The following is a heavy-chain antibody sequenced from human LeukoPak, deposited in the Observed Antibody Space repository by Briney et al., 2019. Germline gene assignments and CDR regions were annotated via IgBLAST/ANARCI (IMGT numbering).Heavy chain of an antibody. D-gene: IGHD1-1*01. V-gene: IGHV4-39*01. CDR1: GGSISSSSYY. CDR2: IYYSGST. J-gene: IGHJ6*03. Sequence: SETLSLTCTVSGGSISSSSYYWGWIRQPPGKGLEWIGRIYYSGSTYYNPSLKSRVTISVDTSKNQFSLKLSSVTAADTAVYYCARHRTTGTTSYYYYMDVWGKGTTVTVSS. CDR3: ARHRTTGTTSYYYYMDV.